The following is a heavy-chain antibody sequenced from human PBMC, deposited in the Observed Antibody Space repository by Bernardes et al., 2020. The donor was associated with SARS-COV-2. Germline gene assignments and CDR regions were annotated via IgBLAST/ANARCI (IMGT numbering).Heavy chain of an antibody. CDR2: IYYSGTT. CDR3: ARVPYYYGSGTYHYYGMDV. Sequence: SEPLSLTCTVSGYSISRYYWSWIRQPPGRGLEWIWYIYYSGTTNYNPSLKSRVTISVDTSKNQFSLKLSSVTAADTAVYYCARVPYYYGSGTYHYYGMDVWGQGTTVTVSS. CDR1: GYSISRYY. J-gene: IGHJ6*02. V-gene: IGHV4-59*01. D-gene: IGHD3-10*01.